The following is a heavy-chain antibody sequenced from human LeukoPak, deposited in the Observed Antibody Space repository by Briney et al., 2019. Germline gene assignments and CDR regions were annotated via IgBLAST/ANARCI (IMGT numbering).Heavy chain of an antibody. V-gene: IGHV1-24*01. D-gene: IGHD3-3*01. CDR2: FYPEDGET. CDR3: ANPNFRSGYGMDV. Sequence: ASVKVSCKVSGYTLTELSMHWVRQAPGKGLEWMGGFYPEDGETIYAQEFQGRVTITEDTSTDTAYMELSSLRSEDTAVYYCANPNFRSGYGMDVWGQGTTVTVSS. CDR1: GYTLTELS. J-gene: IGHJ6*02.